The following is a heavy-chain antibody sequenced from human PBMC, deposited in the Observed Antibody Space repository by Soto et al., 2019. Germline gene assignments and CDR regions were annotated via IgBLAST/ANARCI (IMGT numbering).Heavy chain of an antibody. V-gene: IGHV4-59*01. CDR1: GGSISSYY. J-gene: IGHJ5*02. Sequence: SETLSLTCTVPGGSISSYYWSWIRQPPGKGLEWIGYIYYSGSTNYNPSLKSRVTISVDTSKNQFSLKLSSVTAADTAVYYCARDNCSSTSCYKSPWLFDPWGQGTLVTVSS. CDR3: ARDNCSSTSCYKSPWLFDP. D-gene: IGHD2-2*02. CDR2: IYYSGST.